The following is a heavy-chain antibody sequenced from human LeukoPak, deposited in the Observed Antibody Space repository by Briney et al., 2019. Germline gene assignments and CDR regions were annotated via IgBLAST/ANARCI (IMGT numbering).Heavy chain of an antibody. J-gene: IGHJ4*02. CDR2: ISGSGGST. D-gene: IGHD2-15*01. Sequence: QAGGSPRLSCAASGFTFSSYAMSWVRQAPGKGLEWVSAISGSGGSTYYADSVKGRFTISRDNSKNTLYLQMNSLRAEDTAVYYCAKEGALVAATRPYYFDYWGQGTLVTVSS. CDR3: AKEGALVAATRPYYFDY. CDR1: GFTFSSYA. V-gene: IGHV3-23*01.